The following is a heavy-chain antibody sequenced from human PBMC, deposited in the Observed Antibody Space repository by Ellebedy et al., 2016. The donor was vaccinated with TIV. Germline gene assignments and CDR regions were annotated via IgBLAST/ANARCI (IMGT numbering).Heavy chain of an antibody. J-gene: IGHJ4*02. CDR1: GFTVSSSY. V-gene: IGHV3-53*01. D-gene: IGHD4-17*01. CDR2: VYSAART. CDR3: ARERGGSGYGDYQY. Sequence: GGSLRLSCAASGFTVSSSYMSWVRQAPGKGLEWVSLVYSAARTFYADPVKGRFTISRSNSKNTLYLQMNSLRAEDTAEYYCARERGGSGYGDYQYWGQGTLVTVSS.